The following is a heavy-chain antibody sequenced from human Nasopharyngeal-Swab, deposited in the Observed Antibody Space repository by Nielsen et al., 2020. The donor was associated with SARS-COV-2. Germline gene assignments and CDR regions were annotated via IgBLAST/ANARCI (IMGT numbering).Heavy chain of an antibody. D-gene: IGHD6-19*01. Sequence: GGSLRLSCAASGFTFDNYAMSWVRQPPGWGLEWVSSISGSGSNTYYRDSVKGRFTISRDNSQNTLYLQMNSLRAEDTSLYYCAKDGGGWYTSGWYYFDSWGQQILVTVSS. CDR2: ISGSGSNT. CDR1: GFTFDNYA. J-gene: IGHJ4*02. V-gene: IGHV3-23*01. CDR3: AKDGGGWYTSGWYYFDS.